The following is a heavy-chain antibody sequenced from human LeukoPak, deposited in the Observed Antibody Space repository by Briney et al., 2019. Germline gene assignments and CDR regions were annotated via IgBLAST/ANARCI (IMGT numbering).Heavy chain of an antibody. J-gene: IGHJ4*02. Sequence: SVKVSCKASGGTFSSYAISWVRQAPGQGLEWMGRIIPIFGTANYAQKFQGRVTITTDESTSTAYMELSSLRSEDTAAYYCARGLPVPAALDYWGQGTLVTVSS. D-gene: IGHD2-2*01. CDR2: IIPIFGTA. V-gene: IGHV1-69*05. CDR1: GGTFSSYA. CDR3: ARGLPVPAALDY.